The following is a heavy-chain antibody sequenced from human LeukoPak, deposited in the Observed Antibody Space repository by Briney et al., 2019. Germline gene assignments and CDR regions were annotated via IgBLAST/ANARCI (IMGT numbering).Heavy chain of an antibody. CDR2: ISAYNGNT. Sequence: ASVKVSCKASGGTFSSYAISWVRQAPGQGLEWMGWISAYNGNTNYAQKLQGRVTMTTDSSTSTAYMELRSLRSDDTAVYYCARETEFGVGRLDPWGQGTLVTVSS. J-gene: IGHJ5*02. V-gene: IGHV1-18*01. D-gene: IGHD3-3*01. CDR3: ARETEFGVGRLDP. CDR1: GGTFSSYA.